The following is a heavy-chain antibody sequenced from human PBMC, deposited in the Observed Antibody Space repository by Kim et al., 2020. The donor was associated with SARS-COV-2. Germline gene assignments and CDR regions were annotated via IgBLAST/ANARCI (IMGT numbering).Heavy chain of an antibody. D-gene: IGHD3-9*01. CDR3: ARDPTYYDILTGYYKGWFDP. J-gene: IGHJ5*02. Sequence: RFTISRDNAKNALYLQMNSLRAEDTAVYYCARDPTYYDILTGYYKGWFDPWGQGTLVTVSS. V-gene: IGHV3-11*06.